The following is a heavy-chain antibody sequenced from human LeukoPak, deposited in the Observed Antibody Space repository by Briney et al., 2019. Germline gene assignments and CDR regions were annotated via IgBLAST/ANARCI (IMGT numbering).Heavy chain of an antibody. CDR2: MNPDSGDT. D-gene: IGHD3-9*01. Sequence: ASVKVSCKASGYTFTTYDMTWVRQATGQGLEWMGWMNPDSGDTAYAQKLQGRVTMTRDTSISTAYMELNSLGSEDTAIYYCARGLGDYNTDWFPVSGYWGRGTLVTVSS. J-gene: IGHJ4*02. V-gene: IGHV1-8*01. CDR3: ARGLGDYNTDWFPVSGY. CDR1: GYTFTTYD.